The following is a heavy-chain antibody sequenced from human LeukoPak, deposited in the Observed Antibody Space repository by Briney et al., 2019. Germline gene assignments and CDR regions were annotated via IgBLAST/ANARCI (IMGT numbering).Heavy chain of an antibody. CDR3: AREQWLVSYYYGMDV. V-gene: IGHV3-30-3*01. CDR1: GFTFSSYA. Sequence: SLRLSCAASGFTFSSYAMHWVRQAPGKGLEWVAVISYDGSNKYYADSVKGRFTISRDNSKNTLYLQMSSLRPEDTAVYYCAREQWLVSYYYGMDVWGQGTTVTVSS. CDR2: ISYDGSNK. D-gene: IGHD6-19*01. J-gene: IGHJ6*02.